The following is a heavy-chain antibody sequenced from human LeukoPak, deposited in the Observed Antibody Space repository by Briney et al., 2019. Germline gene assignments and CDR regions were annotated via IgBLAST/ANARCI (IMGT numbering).Heavy chain of an antibody. D-gene: IGHD4-17*01. CDR3: ARVGGDRVAY. J-gene: IGHJ4*02. CDR2: MYNNGNK. CDR1: GFTFSSYA. Sequence: GGSLRLSCVASGFTFSSYAMSWVRQAPGMGLEWVSVMYNNGNKHYADSVKGRFTISRDNVKNMLYLQMNSLRPEDTAVYYCARVGGDRVAYWGQGTLVTVSS. V-gene: IGHV3-53*01.